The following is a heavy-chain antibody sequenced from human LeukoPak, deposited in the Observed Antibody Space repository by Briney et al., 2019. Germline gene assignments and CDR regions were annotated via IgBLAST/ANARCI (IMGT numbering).Heavy chain of an antibody. J-gene: IGHJ4*02. Sequence: GGSLRLSCSASGFIFSSFTMHWVRQAPGKGLEYVSAISANGGTTKYADSVKDRVTISRDNSKNTLYLQLSSLGAEDTAVYYCVRGGAYLYGSSFVYWGQGTLVTVSS. D-gene: IGHD3-10*01. CDR1: GFIFSSFT. V-gene: IGHV3-64D*06. CDR3: VRGGAYLYGSSFVY. CDR2: ISANGGTT.